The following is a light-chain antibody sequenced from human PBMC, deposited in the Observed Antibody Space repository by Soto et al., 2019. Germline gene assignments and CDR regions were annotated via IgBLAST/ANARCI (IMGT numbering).Light chain of an antibody. CDR3: QQYGSSIT. CDR1: QSVSSNY. J-gene: IGKJ5*01. Sequence: EIVLTQSPGTLSLSPGERATLSCRASQSVSSNYLAWYQHKPGQAPRLPIYGTSSRATGIPDRFSGSGSGTDFTLTISRLEPEDFAVFYCQQYGSSITFGQGTRLEIK. V-gene: IGKV3-20*01. CDR2: GTS.